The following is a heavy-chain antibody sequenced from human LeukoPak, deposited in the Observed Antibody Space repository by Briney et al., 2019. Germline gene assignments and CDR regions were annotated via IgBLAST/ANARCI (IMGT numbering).Heavy chain of an antibody. CDR2: ISSNGGST. V-gene: IGHV3-64*01. CDR1: GFTFSSYA. D-gene: IGHD3-9*01. J-gene: IGHJ4*02. CDR3: AKGRYDILTGYYGLIDY. Sequence: PGGSLRLSCAASGFTFSSYAMHWVRQAPGKGLEYVSAISSNGGSTYYANSVKGRFTISRDNSKNTLYLQMNSLRAEDTAVYYCAKGRYDILTGYYGLIDYWGQGTLVTVSS.